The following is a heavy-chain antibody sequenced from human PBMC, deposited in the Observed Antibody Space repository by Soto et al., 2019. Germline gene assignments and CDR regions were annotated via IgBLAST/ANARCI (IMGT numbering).Heavy chain of an antibody. V-gene: IGHV1-3*01. J-gene: IGHJ5*02. CDR3: AREGVMALYNWFDP. Sequence: ASVKVSCKASGYTFTSYAMHWVRQAPGQRLEWMGWINAGNGNTKYSQKFQGRVTITRDTSASTAYMELSSLRSEDTAVYYRAREGVMALYNWFDPWGQGTLVTVSS. CDR1: GYTFTSYA. CDR2: INAGNGNT. D-gene: IGHD3-16*01.